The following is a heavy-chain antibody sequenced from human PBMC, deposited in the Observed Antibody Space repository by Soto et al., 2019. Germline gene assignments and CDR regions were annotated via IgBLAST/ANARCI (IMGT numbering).Heavy chain of an antibody. J-gene: IGHJ6*02. V-gene: IGHV3-23*01. D-gene: IGHD3-3*01. Sequence: RLSCAASGFTFSSYAMSWVRQAPGKGLEWVSAISGSGGSTYYADSVKGRFTISRDNSKNTLYLQMNSLRAEDTAVYYCAKVGRFGVVTRGRYYYYGMDVWGQGTTVTVSS. CDR1: GFTFSSYA. CDR2: ISGSGGST. CDR3: AKVGRFGVVTRGRYYYYGMDV.